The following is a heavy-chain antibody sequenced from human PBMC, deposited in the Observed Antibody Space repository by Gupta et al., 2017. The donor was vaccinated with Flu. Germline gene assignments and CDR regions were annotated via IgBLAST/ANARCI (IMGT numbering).Heavy chain of an antibody. CDR3: ARRYGGTLWDFDP. D-gene: IGHD1-26*01. Sequence: VRQAPGKGLEWVAVLSYDGSKTYYADSVKGRFTISRDNSKNTLYLQMNSLRAEDTAVYYCARRYGGTLWDFDPWGQGTLVTVSS. J-gene: IGHJ5*02. CDR2: LSYDGSKT. V-gene: IGHV3-30*03.